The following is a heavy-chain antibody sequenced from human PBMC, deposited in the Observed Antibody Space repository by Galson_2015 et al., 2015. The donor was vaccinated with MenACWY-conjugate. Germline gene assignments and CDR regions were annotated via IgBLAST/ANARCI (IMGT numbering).Heavy chain of an antibody. CDR2: INSGGSST. Sequence: SLRLSCAASGFTFSSYWMHWVRQAPGKGLVWVSCINSGGSSTNYADSVKGRFTISRDNAKNSMYLQMNSLRAEDTAVYYCAGGSCGSGSYSPWVESDWGQGTLVTVSS. CDR3: AGGSCGSGSYSPWVESD. J-gene: IGHJ4*02. D-gene: IGHD3-10*01. V-gene: IGHV3-74*01. CDR1: GFTFSSYW.